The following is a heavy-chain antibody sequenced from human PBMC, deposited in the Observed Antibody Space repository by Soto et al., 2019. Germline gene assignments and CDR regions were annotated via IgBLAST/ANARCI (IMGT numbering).Heavy chain of an antibody. V-gene: IGHV3-30-3*01. D-gene: IGHD5-12*01. J-gene: IGHJ4*02. CDR2: ISYDGSNK. CDR1: GFTFSSYA. CDR3: ARGGYSGYDYVFDY. Sequence: QVQLVESGGGVVQPGRSLRLSCAASGFTFSSYAMHWVRQAPGKGLEWVAVISYDGSNKYYADSVKGRFTISRDNSKNTLYLQMNSLRAEDTAVYYWARGGYSGYDYVFDYWGQGTLVTVSS.